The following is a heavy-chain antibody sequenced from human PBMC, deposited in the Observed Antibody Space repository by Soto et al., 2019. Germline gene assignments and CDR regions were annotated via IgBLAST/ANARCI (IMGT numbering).Heavy chain of an antibody. CDR3: ARRVTWALDV. V-gene: IGHV4-39*01. J-gene: IGHJ3*01. CDR2: MYYSGST. CDR1: GGSISSSTYY. Sequence: QLQLQKSGPGLVKPSETLSLTCTVSGGSISSSTYYWGWIRQPPGKGLEWIGSMYYSGSTYYNPSLKSRVTISVDTSNNQFSLKLSSVTAADTAVYYCARRVTWALDVWGRGTMVTVSS.